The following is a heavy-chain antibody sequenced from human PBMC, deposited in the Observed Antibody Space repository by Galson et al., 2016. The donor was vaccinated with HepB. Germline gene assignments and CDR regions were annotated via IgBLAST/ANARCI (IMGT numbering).Heavy chain of an antibody. J-gene: IGHJ3*02. CDR1: EYSFTGYW. Sequence: QSGAEVTKPGESLRISCKGSEYSFTGYWIGWVRQMPGKGLEWMGIVYSGDSDARYSPSFQGQVTISADKSINTAYLQWSSLKASDTAIYYCARLVRGDAFDIWGQGTMVTVSS. CDR2: VYSGDSDA. D-gene: IGHD3-10*01. V-gene: IGHV5-51*01. CDR3: ARLVRGDAFDI.